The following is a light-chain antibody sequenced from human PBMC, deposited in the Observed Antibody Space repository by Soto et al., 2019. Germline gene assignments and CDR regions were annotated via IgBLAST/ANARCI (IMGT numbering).Light chain of an antibody. J-gene: IGKJ1*01. V-gene: IGKV3-20*01. Sequence: ELVLTQSPGTLSLSPGERATLSFSASQTVNNNYLAWYQQIPGQAPRLLISGASGRATGTPDRFSGSASGTDFTLTISRLEPEDFAVYYCQQYGSSGTFGQGTKVDIK. CDR2: GAS. CDR1: QTVNNNY. CDR3: QQYGSSGT.